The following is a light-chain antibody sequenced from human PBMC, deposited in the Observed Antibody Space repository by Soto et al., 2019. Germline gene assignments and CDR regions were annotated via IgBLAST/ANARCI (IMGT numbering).Light chain of an antibody. CDR1: SGSIASNY. CDR2: EVN. CDR3: QSYDTIVV. Sequence: NFMLTQPHSVSESPGKTITISCTRSSGSIASNYVQWYQQRPGSAPTTVIYEVNQRPSGVPDRFSGSIDSSSNSASLTISGLKTEDEADYYCQSYDTIVVLGGGTKLTVL. J-gene: IGLJ2*01. V-gene: IGLV6-57*04.